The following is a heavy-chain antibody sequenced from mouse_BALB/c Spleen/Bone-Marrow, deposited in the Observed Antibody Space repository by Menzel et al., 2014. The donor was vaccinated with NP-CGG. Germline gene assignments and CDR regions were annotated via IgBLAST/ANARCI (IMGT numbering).Heavy chain of an antibody. CDR1: GFTFTDHY. D-gene: IGHD2-1*01. CDR3: ARDYLYYFDY. Sequence: EVKLVESGGGLVQPGGFLRLSCATSGFTFTDHYMSWVRQPPGKALEWLGFIRNKANGYTTEYSASVKGRFTISRDNSQSIVYLQMNTLRAEDSATYYCARDYLYYFDYWGQGTTLTFSS. V-gene: IGHV7-3*02. J-gene: IGHJ2*01. CDR2: IRNKANGYTT.